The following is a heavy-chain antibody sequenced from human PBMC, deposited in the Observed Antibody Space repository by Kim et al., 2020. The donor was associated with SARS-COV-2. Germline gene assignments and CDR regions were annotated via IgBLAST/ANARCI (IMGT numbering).Heavy chain of an antibody. V-gene: IGHV4-34*01. J-gene: IGHJ4*02. CDR2: GST. D-gene: IGHD1-1*01. Sequence: GSTHYNPSHNGRLTISMDTAKNQVALKLGSMTAADTAMYYCASFTGTHFDYWGRGSLVTVSS. CDR3: ASFTGTHFDY.